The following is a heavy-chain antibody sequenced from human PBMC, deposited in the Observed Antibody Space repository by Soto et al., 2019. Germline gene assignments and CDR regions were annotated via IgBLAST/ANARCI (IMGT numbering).Heavy chain of an antibody. D-gene: IGHD3-3*01. CDR3: ARIGNDFWSGRYYYYGMDV. V-gene: IGHV2-26*01. CDR1: GFSLSNARMG. CDR2: IFSNDEK. J-gene: IGHJ6*02. Sequence: SGPTLVNPTETLTLTCTVSGFSLSNARMGVSWIRQPPGKALEWLAHIFSNDEKSYSTSLKSRLTISKDTSKSQVVLTMTNMDPVDTATYYCARIGNDFWSGRYYYYGMDVWGQGTTVTVYS.